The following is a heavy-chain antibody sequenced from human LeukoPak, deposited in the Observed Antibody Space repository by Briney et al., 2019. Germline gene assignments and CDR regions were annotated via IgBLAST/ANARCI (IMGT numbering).Heavy chain of an antibody. V-gene: IGHV1-24*01. CDR1: GYTLTELS. Sequence: ASVKVSCKVSGYTLTELSMHWVRQAPGKGLGWMGGFDPEDGETIYAQKFQGRVTMTEDTSTDTAYMELSSLRSEDTAVYYCATKAFSRADAFDIWGQGTMVTVSS. CDR3: ATKAFSRADAFDI. J-gene: IGHJ3*02. CDR2: FDPEDGET. D-gene: IGHD3-3*02.